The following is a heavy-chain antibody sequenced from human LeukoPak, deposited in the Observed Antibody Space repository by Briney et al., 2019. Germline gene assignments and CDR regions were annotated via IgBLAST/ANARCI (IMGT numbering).Heavy chain of an antibody. CDR1: GYSFTNYW. CDR3: ARHAPVGLTIGGIIDS. D-gene: IGHD3-16*01. CDR2: IYPGDSDT. V-gene: IGHV5-51*01. J-gene: IGHJ4*02. Sequence: GESLKISWKGSGYSFTNYWIGWVRQMPGKGLKWMGIIYPGDSDTRYSPSFQGQVTISADKSISTAYLQWSSLKASDTAMYYCARHAPVGLTIGGIIDSWGQGTLVTVST.